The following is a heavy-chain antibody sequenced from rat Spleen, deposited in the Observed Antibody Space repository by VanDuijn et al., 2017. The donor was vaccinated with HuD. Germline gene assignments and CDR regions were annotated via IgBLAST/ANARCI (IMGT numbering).Heavy chain of an antibody. CDR3: ARRAVYYYDGIYYVMDA. CDR1: GFTFSNYG. J-gene: IGHJ4*01. Sequence: EVKLVESGGGLVQPGRSLKLSCLASGFTFSNYGMNWIRQAPGKGLEWVASISSSSSYIYYADTVKGRFTISRKNAKNTLYLQMTSLRSEDTALYYCARRAVYYYDGIYYVMDAWGQGASVTVSS. D-gene: IGHD1-12*02. CDR2: ISSSSSYI. V-gene: IGHV5-34*01.